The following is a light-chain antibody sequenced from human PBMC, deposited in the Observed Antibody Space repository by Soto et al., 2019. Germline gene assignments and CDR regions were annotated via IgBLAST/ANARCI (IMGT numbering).Light chain of an antibody. CDR1: QNINNW. V-gene: IGKV1-5*01. J-gene: IGKJ2*01. CDR2: GAS. Sequence: DTQMTQSPSTLSASVGDTVTITCRARQNINNWLAWYQQKPEKVPKLLIYGASTLEDGVPSRFSGSRSGTEFTSTINSLQPDDFATYYCQRYDGYFGQGTKLEIK. CDR3: QRYDGY.